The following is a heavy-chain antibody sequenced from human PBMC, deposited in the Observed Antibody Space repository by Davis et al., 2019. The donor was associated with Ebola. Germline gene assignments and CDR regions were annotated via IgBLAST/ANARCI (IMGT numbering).Heavy chain of an antibody. CDR1: GFTFSSYW. CDR2: ISGSGGST. CDR3: AKAIWGTYRTEY. J-gene: IGHJ4*02. D-gene: IGHD3-16*02. Sequence: GESLKISCAASGFTFSSYWMHWVRQAPGKGLEWVSAISGSGGSTYYADSVRGRFTISRDNSKNTLYMEMSSLRAEDTAVYYCAKAIWGTYRTEYWGQGTLVTVSS. V-gene: IGHV3-23*01.